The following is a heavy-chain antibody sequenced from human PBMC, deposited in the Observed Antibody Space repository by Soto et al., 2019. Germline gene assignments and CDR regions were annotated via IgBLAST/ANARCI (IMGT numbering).Heavy chain of an antibody. CDR3: ARADMVRGVSY. Sequence: EVQLVESGGGLVQPGGSLRLSCAVSGFTVSNNYMSWVRQAPGKGLEWVSVIYSGGSTYYADSVKGRFTISRDNSKNTLYLQMNILRAEDTAAYYCARADMVRGVSYWGQGTLVTVSS. J-gene: IGHJ4*02. D-gene: IGHD3-10*01. V-gene: IGHV3-66*01. CDR1: GFTVSNNY. CDR2: IYSGGST.